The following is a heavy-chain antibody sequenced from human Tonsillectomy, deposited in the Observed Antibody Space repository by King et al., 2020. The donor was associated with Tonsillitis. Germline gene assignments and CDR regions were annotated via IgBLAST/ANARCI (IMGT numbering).Heavy chain of an antibody. D-gene: IGHD1-20*01. CDR2: ISWDDGTA. V-gene: IGHV3-9*01. CDR3: VKGRSLNWDDFYCDY. CDR1: GFTFDDYA. J-gene: IGHJ4*02. Sequence: VQLVESGGGLVQPGGSLRLSCAASGFTFDDYAMHWVRQAPGKGLEWVSSISWDDGTAGYADSVKGRFTISRDNAKNSLYLQMNSLRAEDTALYYCVKGRSLNWDDFYCDYWGQGNLVSVSS.